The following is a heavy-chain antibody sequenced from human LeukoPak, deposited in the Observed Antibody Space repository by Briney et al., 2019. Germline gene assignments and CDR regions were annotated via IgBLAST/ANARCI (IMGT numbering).Heavy chain of an antibody. CDR3: ASKARIAVDDAFDI. CDR2: INLSGGST. V-gene: IGHV1-46*01. Sequence: GASVKVSCKASGYTFTSYYMHWVRQAPGQGLEWMGIINLSGGSTSYAQKFQGRVTMTRDTSTSTVYMELSSLRSEGTAVYYCASKARIAVDDAFDIWGQGTMVTVSS. CDR1: GYTFTSYY. D-gene: IGHD6-19*01. J-gene: IGHJ3*02.